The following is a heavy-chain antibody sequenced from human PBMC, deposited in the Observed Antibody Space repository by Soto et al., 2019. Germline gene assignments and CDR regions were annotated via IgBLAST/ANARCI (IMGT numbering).Heavy chain of an antibody. CDR1: GGSISTNY. CDR2: IYNSGSS. CDR3: VSQRTTVITQAYFDY. J-gene: IGHJ4*02. Sequence: LSLTCTVSGGSISTNYWSWILQPPGKGLEWIGYIYNSGSSNYNPSLKSRVTISVDTSKNQFSLNLNSVTASDTAVYFCVSQRTTVITQAYFDYWGPGALVTVSS. D-gene: IGHD4-4*01. V-gene: IGHV4-59*08.